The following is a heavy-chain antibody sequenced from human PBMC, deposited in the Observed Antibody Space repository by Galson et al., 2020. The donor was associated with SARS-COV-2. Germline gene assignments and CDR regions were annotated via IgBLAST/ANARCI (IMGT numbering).Heavy chain of an antibody. CDR1: GFTFSDRF. V-gene: IGHV3-72*01. CDR2: IRNKASTYST. D-gene: IGHD1-1*01. Sequence: GGSLRLSCIASGFTFSDRFMDWVRQAPGKGLEWVARIRNKASTYSTEYAASVKGRFTVSRDDSKNSVHLQMNSLTTEDTAVYYCARDWNGAWDYWGQGTLFTVSS. CDR3: ARDWNGAWDY. J-gene: IGHJ4*02.